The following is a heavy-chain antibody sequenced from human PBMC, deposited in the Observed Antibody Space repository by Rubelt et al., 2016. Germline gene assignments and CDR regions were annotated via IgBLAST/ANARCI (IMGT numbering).Heavy chain of an antibody. CDR3: VRDPHALDF. J-gene: IGHJ4*02. CDR2: ITSSSSRI. V-gene: IGHV3-48*04. Sequence: SMNWVRQAPGKGLEWVAYITSSSSRIYYTDSVKGRATTSRDNAKNSLYLQMNNLRAEDTAVYYCVRDPHALDFWGQGTLVTVSP. CDR1: S.